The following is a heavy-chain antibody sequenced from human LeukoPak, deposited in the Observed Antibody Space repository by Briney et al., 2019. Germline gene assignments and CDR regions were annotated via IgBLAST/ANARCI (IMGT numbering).Heavy chain of an antibody. Sequence: SETLSLTCAVYGGSFSGYYWSWIRQPPGKGLEWIGEINHSGSTNYNPSLKSRVTISVDTSKNQLSLKLSSVTAADTAVYYCARARIMITFGGVIVIFDYWGQGTLVTVSS. CDR1: GGSFSGYY. CDR2: INHSGST. CDR3: ARARIMITFGGVIVIFDY. V-gene: IGHV4-34*01. D-gene: IGHD3-16*02. J-gene: IGHJ4*02.